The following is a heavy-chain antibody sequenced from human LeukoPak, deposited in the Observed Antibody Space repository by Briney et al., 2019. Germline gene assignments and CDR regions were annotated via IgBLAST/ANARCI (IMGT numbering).Heavy chain of an antibody. V-gene: IGHV3-23*01. CDR1: GFTFSSYA. Sequence: GGSLRLSCAASGFTFSSYAMSWVRQAPGKGLEWVSAISGSGGSTYYADSVKGRYTISRDNAKNSLYLQMNSLRAEDTAVYYCARDSAYSGYDVPDYWGQGTLVTVSS. CDR2: ISGSGGST. D-gene: IGHD5-12*01. CDR3: ARDSAYSGYDVPDY. J-gene: IGHJ4*02.